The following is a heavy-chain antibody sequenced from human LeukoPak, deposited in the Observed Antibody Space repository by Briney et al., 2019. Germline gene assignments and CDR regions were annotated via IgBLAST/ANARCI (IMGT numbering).Heavy chain of an antibody. D-gene: IGHD2-21*02. V-gene: IGHV4-59*06. CDR3: ARNGDCYSCFDY. Sequence: SETLSLTCTVSGGSISSYYWSWIRQHPGKGLEWIGYIYYTGSTYYNPSLKSRVTIPVDTSKNQFSLKLSSVTAADTAVYYCARNGDCYSCFDYWGQGTLVTVSS. CDR2: IYYTGST. J-gene: IGHJ4*02. CDR1: GGSISSYY.